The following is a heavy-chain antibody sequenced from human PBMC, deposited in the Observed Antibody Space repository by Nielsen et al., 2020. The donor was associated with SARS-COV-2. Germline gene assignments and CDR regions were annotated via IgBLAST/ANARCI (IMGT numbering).Heavy chain of an antibody. D-gene: IGHD2-2*01. CDR1: GGSISSGGYY. Sequence: SDTLSLTCTVSGGSISSGGYYWSWIRQHPGKGLEWIGYIYYSGSTYYNPSLKSRVTISVDTSKNQFSLKLSSVTAADTAVYYCARLGYCSSTSCHDAFDIWGQGTMVTVSS. CDR2: IYYSGST. CDR3: ARLGYCSSTSCHDAFDI. V-gene: IGHV4-31*03. J-gene: IGHJ3*02.